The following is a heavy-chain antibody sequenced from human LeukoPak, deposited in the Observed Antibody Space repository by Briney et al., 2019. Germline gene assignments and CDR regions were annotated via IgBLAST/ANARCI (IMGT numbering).Heavy chain of an antibody. CDR1: GFIFSSYE. D-gene: IGHD1-26*01. V-gene: IGHV3-48*03. CDR2: VSNSGSPM. J-gene: IGHJ4*02. Sequence: GGSLRLSCATSGFIFSSYEMAWVRQAPGMGLEFVSYVSNSGSPMIYGDAVKGRFTISRDNSKDSVYLQMDSLRAEDTALYFCAGGPQYGGSYVHWGRGTLVTVSS. CDR3: AGGPQYGGSYVH.